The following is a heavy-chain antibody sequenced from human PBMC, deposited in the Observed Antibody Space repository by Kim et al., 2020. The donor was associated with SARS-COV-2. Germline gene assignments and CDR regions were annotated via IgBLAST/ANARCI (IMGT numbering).Heavy chain of an antibody. CDR2: VRTKTEGETT. CDR1: DLPFRDRS. V-gene: IGHV3-49*04. Sequence: GGSLRLSCTTSDLPFRDRSMNWVRQAPGKGLEWLGHVRTKTEGETTQYAASVEGRVTISRDDSKSIAYLQIGSLSSDDTAVYYCRPGHWGADWGRGTLVTVSS. J-gene: IGHJ4*02. CDR3: RPGHWGAD. D-gene: IGHD7-27*01.